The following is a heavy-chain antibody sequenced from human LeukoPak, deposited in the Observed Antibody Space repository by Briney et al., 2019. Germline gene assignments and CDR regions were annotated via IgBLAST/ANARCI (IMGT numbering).Heavy chain of an antibody. CDR2: INPSGGST. J-gene: IGHJ5*02. Sequence: GASVKVSCKASGYTFTGYYMHWVRQAPGQGLEWMGIINPSGGSTSYAQKFQGRVTMTRDTSTSTVYMELSSLRSEDTAVYYCAREEPIVGDFDPWGQGTLVTVSS. CDR3: AREEPIVGDFDP. CDR1: GYTFTGYY. D-gene: IGHD1-26*01. V-gene: IGHV1-46*01.